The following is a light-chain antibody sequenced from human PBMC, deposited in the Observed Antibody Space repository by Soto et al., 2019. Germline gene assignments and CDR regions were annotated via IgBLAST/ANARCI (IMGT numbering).Light chain of an antibody. CDR3: QQRSSGPT. J-gene: IGKJ1*01. V-gene: IGKV3-11*01. Sequence: LLTQSPATLSLSPGERATLSCRASQTVSSQLAWYQQKPGQAPRLLIYDASKRATGVPGRFSGSGSGTDFTLTISSLETDDFGVYDCQQRSSGPTFGQGTRVEI. CDR1: QTVSSQ. CDR2: DAS.